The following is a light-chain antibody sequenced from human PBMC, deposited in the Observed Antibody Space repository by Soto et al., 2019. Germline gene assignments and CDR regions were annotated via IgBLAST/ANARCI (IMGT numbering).Light chain of an antibody. CDR1: QSVSSD. CDR3: HQYNTWPRT. J-gene: IGKJ1*01. Sequence: EIVMTQSPATLSVSPGERATLSCRASQSVSSDLAGYHQKPGQAPRLLIYGASTRATGIPARFSGRGSGTEFTLTINSLQSADFEVYYCHQYNTWPRTFGQGAKVESK. CDR2: GAS. V-gene: IGKV3-15*01.